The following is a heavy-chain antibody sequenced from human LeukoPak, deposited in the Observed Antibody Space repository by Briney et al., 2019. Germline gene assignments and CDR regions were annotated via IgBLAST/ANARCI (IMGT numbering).Heavy chain of an antibody. Sequence: QSGGSLRLSCAASGFTVSSNYMSWVRQAPGKGLEWVSAISGSGGSTYYADSVKGRFTISRDNSKNTLYLQMNSLRAEDTAVYYCAKGINYYDSSGDNFDYWGQGTLVTVSS. D-gene: IGHD3-22*01. CDR1: GFTVSSNY. J-gene: IGHJ4*02. CDR3: AKGINYYDSSGDNFDY. CDR2: ISGSGGST. V-gene: IGHV3-23*01.